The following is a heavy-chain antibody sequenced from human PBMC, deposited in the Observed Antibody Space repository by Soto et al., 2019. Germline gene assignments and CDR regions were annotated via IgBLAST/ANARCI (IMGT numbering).Heavy chain of an antibody. J-gene: IGHJ4*02. V-gene: IGHV1-18*01. CDR2: ISAYNGNK. Sequence: QVQLVQSGAEVKKPGASVKVSCKASGYTFTNFVIRWVRQAPGQGLEWMVWISAYNGNKNYAQTFQGRVTMTTDTSTSTAYMELSSLRSDDTAVYYCARGGTPMDYWGQVTLVTVSS. D-gene: IGHD3-16*01. CDR3: ARGGTPMDY. CDR1: GYTFTNFV.